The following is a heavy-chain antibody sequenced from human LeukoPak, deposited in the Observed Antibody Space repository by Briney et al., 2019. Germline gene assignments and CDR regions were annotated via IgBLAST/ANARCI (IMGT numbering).Heavy chain of an antibody. J-gene: IGHJ3*02. D-gene: IGHD3-22*01. CDR2: IYYSGTT. V-gene: IGHV4-59*08. CDR1: GGSINTYY. CDR3: ARHPPRDSSGNDAFDI. Sequence: SESLSLTCTVSGGSINTYYWSWIRQPPGKGLEWIGYIYYSGTTNYSPSLKSRVTISVDTSKNQFSLKLYSVTAADTAVYYCARHPPRDSSGNDAFDIWGQGTMVTASS.